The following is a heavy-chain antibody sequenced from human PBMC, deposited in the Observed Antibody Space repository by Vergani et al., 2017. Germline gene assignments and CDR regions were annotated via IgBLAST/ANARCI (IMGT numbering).Heavy chain of an antibody. D-gene: IGHD6-19*01. CDR3: ARKYSSGWTNDAFDI. CDR1: GGTFNSYT. Sequence: QVQLVQSGAEVKKPGSSVKVSCKASGGTFNSYTVSWVRQAPGQGLEWMGRIIPILGIANYAQKFQGRVTIAADKSTSTAYMELSSLRSEDTAVYYCARKYSSGWTNDAFDIWGQGTMVTVSS. V-gene: IGHV1-69*02. J-gene: IGHJ3*02. CDR2: IIPILGIA.